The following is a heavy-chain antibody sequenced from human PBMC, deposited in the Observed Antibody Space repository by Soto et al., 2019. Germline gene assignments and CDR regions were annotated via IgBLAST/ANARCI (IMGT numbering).Heavy chain of an antibody. CDR2: IYHSGST. V-gene: IGHV4-4*02. CDR3: ARDGYYYDSSGYPYGMDV. Sequence: SETLSLTCAVSGGSISSSNWWSWVRQPPGKGLEWIGEIYHSGSTNYNPSLKSRVTISVDKSKNQFSLKLSSVTAADTAVYYCARDGYYYDSSGYPYGMDVWGQGTTVTVSS. CDR1: GGSISSSNW. D-gene: IGHD3-22*01. J-gene: IGHJ6*02.